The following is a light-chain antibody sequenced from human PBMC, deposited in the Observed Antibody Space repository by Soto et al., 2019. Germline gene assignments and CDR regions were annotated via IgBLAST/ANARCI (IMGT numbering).Light chain of an antibody. V-gene: IGLV2-8*01. Sequence: QSALTQPPSASGSPGQSVTISCTGTSSDVGGYNYVSWYQQHPGKAPKFMIYGVSKRPSGVPDRFSGSKSGNTASLTVSGLQAEDEADYYCSSYAGTNNMVFGGGTKLTVL. CDR1: SSDVGGYNY. CDR2: GVS. CDR3: SSYAGTNNMV. J-gene: IGLJ2*01.